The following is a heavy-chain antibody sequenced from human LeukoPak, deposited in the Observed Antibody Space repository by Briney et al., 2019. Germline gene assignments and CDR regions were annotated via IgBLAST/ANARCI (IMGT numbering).Heavy chain of an antibody. CDR3: ARAGMVRGVIILQFAEFDY. J-gene: IGHJ4*02. V-gene: IGHV1-18*01. D-gene: IGHD3-10*01. CDR2: ISAYNGNT. Sequence: ASVKVSCKASGYTFTSYGISWVRQAPGQGLEWMGWISAYNGNTNYAQKLQGRVTMTTDTSTSTAYMELRSLRSDDTAVYYCARAGMVRGVIILQFAEFDYWGQGTLVTVSS. CDR1: GYTFTSYG.